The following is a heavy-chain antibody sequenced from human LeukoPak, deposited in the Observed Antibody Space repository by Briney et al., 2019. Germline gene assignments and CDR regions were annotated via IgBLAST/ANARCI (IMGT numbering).Heavy chain of an antibody. CDR1: GFTFSSYS. J-gene: IGHJ4*02. CDR3: ARNRARWGSYSTPHDY. Sequence: PGGSLRLSCAASGFTFSSYSMNWVRQAPGKGLEWVSSISSSSSYIYYADSVKGRFTISRDNAKNSLCLQMNSLRAEDTAVYYCARNRARWGSYSTPHDYWGQGTLVTVSS. CDR2: ISSSSSYI. V-gene: IGHV3-21*01. D-gene: IGHD3-16*01.